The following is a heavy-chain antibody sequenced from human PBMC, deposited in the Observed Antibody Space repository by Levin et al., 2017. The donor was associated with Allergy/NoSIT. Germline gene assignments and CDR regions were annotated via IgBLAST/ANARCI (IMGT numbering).Heavy chain of an antibody. CDR3: ATTGDCSNTNCYRPFDY. J-gene: IGHJ4*02. D-gene: IGHD2-2*01. CDR2: ISYDGSNN. CDR1: GFTFSSYA. Sequence: GGSLRLSCAASGFTFSSYAMHWVRQAPGKGLEWVAVISYDGSNNYYAGYVKGRFTISRDNSKNTLFLQRNSLIAEEKAVYYCATTGDCSNTNCYRPFDYWGQGTLVTVSS. V-gene: IGHV3-30-3*01.